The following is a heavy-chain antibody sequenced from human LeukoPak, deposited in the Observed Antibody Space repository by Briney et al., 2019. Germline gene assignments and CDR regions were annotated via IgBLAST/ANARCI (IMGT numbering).Heavy chain of an antibody. D-gene: IGHD3-3*01. J-gene: IGHJ4*02. V-gene: IGHV1-69*06. CDR2: IIPIFDKA. Sequence: SVKVSCKASGGPFSNYAITWVRQAPGQGLEWMGGIIPIFDKANYAQKFQGRVTITADKSTSTAYMELSSLRSEDTAVYYCARDYYDFWSGHPNYFDYWGQGTLVTVSS. CDR1: GGPFSNYA. CDR3: ARDYYDFWSGHPNYFDY.